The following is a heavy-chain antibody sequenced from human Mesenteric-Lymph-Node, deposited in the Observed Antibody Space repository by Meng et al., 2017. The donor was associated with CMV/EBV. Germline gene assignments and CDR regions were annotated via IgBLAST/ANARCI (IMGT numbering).Heavy chain of an antibody. J-gene: IGHJ6*02. Sequence: GSLRLSCTVSGGSVSSGSYYWSWIRQPPGKGLEWIGEINHSGSTNYNPSLKSRVTISVDTSKNQFSLKLSSVTAADTAVYYCARGGWGYCSSTSCYTLYYYYGMDVWGQGTTVTVSS. D-gene: IGHD2-2*02. V-gene: IGHV4-61*01. CDR1: GGSVSSGSYY. CDR2: INHSGST. CDR3: ARGGWGYCSSTSCYTLYYYYGMDV.